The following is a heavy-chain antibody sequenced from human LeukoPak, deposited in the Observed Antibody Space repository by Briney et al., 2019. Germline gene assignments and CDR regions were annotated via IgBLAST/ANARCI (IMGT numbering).Heavy chain of an antibody. J-gene: IGHJ4*02. D-gene: IGHD3-10*01. CDR1: GFTFSSYS. V-gene: IGHV3-21*01. CDR2: VSSSSYI. Sequence: GGSLRLSCAASGFTFSSYSMNWVRQAPGKGLEWVSSVSSSSYIYYADSVKGRFTISRDNAKNSLYLQMNSLRAEDTAVYYCARGVARGRAFDYWGQGTLVTVSS. CDR3: ARGVARGRAFDY.